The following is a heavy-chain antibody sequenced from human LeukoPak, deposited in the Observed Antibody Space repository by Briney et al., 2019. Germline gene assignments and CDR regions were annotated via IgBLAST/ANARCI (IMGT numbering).Heavy chain of an antibody. CDR1: GFTFSNYG. CDR3: AKGGALVVPYYFDY. V-gene: IGHV3-23*01. D-gene: IGHD3-22*01. Sequence: GGTLRLSCAASGFTFSNYGMSWVRQAPGKGLEWVSAISGSGGSTYYADSVKGRFTISRDNSKNTLYLQMNSLRAEDTAVYYCAKGGALVVPYYFDYWGQGTLVTVSS. J-gene: IGHJ4*02. CDR2: ISGSGGST.